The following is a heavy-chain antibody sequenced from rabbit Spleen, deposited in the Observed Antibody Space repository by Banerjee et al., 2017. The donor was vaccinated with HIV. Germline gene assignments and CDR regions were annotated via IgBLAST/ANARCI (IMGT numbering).Heavy chain of an antibody. CDR2: INTATAKG. CDR3: ARWGASGGGYSSAFDP. CDR1: GVSLNDKDV. J-gene: IGHJ2*01. Sequence: EQLVESGGGLVKPEGSLTLTCKASGVSLNDKDVMCWVRQAPGKGLEWIGCINTATAKGVYATWAKGRFTISRTSSTTVTLQMTSLTAADTATYFCARWGASGGGYSSAFDPWGPGTLVTVS. D-gene: IGHD1-1*01. V-gene: IGHV1S45*01.